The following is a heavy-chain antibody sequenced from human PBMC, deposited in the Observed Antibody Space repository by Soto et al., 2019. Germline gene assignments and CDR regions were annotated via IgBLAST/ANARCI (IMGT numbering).Heavy chain of an antibody. CDR2: LYYSGST. J-gene: IGHJ6*03. D-gene: IGHD3-10*01. V-gene: IGHV4-31*03. Sequence: QLPLQESSPGLVKPSQTLSLTFTVSGGSISSGGYYWSWIRKRPGKGLEWVGYLYYSGSTYYNPSLKSRVTISGDTSNNQFSLKLTSVTAADTAVYYCAREITIVRGGRVYYQLDVWGNGTTVTVSS. CDR3: AREITIVRGGRVYYQLDV. CDR1: GGSISSGGYY.